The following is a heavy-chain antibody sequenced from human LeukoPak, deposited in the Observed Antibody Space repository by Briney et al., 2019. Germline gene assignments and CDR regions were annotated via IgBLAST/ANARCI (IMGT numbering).Heavy chain of an antibody. Sequence: GGSLRLSCAASGFTFDDYAMHWVRHAPGKGLEWVSGISWNSGSIGYADSVKGRFTISRDNAKNSLYLQMNSLRAEDTALYYWAKRDRGLDYWGQGTVVSVPS. CDR2: ISWNSGSI. CDR1: GFTFDDYA. CDR3: AKRDRGLDY. V-gene: IGHV3-9*01. D-gene: IGHD1-14*01. J-gene: IGHJ4*02.